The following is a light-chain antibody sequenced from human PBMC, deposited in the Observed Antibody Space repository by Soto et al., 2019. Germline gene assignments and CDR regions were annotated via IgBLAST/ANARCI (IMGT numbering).Light chain of an antibody. CDR2: EVN. CDR1: SSDVGFYNY. J-gene: IGLJ1*01. CDR3: RSYTTTSSLL. Sequence: QSVLTQPASVSGSPGQSITISCTGTSSDVGFYNYVSWYQQHPGKTPKLMIYEVNNRPSGVSNRFSGSKSGNTASLTISGLQAEDEADYYYRSYTTTSSLLFGTGTKDTVL. V-gene: IGLV2-14*01.